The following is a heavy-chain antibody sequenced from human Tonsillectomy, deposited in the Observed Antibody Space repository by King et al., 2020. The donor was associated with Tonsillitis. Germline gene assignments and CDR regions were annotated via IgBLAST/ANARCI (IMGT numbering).Heavy chain of an antibody. CDR3: TTLRLLLWFREFGDTYFDN. V-gene: IGHV3-15*07. D-gene: IGHD3-10*01. CDR1: GFTFTDAG. Sequence: VQLVESGGGLVKPGGSLRLSCEASGFTFTDAGMNWVRQAPGKGLEWVGQIKSKTEGGTTDYAAPVKGRFTISRDDSKNTLYLQLNSLKTEDTAVYYCTTLRLLLWFREFGDTYFDNWGRGTLVTVSS. CDR2: IKSKTEGGTT. J-gene: IGHJ4*02.